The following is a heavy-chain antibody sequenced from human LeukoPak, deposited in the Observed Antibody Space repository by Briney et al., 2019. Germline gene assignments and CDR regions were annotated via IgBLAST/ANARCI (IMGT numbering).Heavy chain of an antibody. CDR2: ISGSGGST. D-gene: IGHD3-3*01. CDR3: AKQYDFWSGPDY. J-gene: IGHJ4*02. Sequence: GGSLRLSCAGSGITFSNYAIYWVRQAPGKGLEWVSGISGSGGSTYYADSVKGRFTISRDNSKNTLYLQMNSLRVEDTAVYYCAKQYDFWSGPDYWGQGTLVTVSS. V-gene: IGHV3-23*01. CDR1: GITFSNYA.